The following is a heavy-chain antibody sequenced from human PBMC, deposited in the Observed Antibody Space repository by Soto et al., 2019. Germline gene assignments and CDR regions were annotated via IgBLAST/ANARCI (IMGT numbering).Heavy chain of an antibody. CDR2: IYWDDDK. CDR3: AHLDRRTVFGLVTTTAIYFDF. CDR1: GFSLTTSGVG. Sequence: QITLKESGPTVVKPTETLTLTCTFSGFSLTTSGVGVGWVRQSPGKAPEWLALIYWDDDKRYITSLNSRLIITKDTSKNQVVLPMDNVDPADTATYYGAHLDRRTVFGLVTTTAIYFDFWGTGTPVVVSS. V-gene: IGHV2-5*02. D-gene: IGHD3-3*01. J-gene: IGHJ4*02.